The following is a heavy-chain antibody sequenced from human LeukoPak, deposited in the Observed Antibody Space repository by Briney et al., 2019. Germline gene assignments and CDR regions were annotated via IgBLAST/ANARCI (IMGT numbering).Heavy chain of an antibody. Sequence: GGSLRLSCAASGFTFSSYAMSWVRQAPGKGLEWVSTITTSDGNTYYADSVKGRFTVSRDNSKNTPFLQMNSLRAEDTAVYYCAKDGGLWVSAHWGDSWGRGTLVTVSS. CDR1: GFTFSSYA. CDR3: AKDGGLWVSAHWGDS. D-gene: IGHD7-27*01. CDR2: ITTSDGNT. V-gene: IGHV3-23*01. J-gene: IGHJ4*02.